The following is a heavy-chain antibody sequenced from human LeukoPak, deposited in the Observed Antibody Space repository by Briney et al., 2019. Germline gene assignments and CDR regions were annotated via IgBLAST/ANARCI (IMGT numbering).Heavy chain of an antibody. V-gene: IGHV3-30-3*01. D-gene: IGHD3-22*01. CDR1: GVAFSSYA. J-gene: IGHJ6*02. CDR2: VSYDGGSK. Sequence: PGGSLRLSCAASGVAFSSYAMHWGRQGPGKGGEGVALVSYDGGSKYYADSVKGRFTISRDNSKNTLYLQMNSLRAEDTAVYYCAKAHYYDSSGYPYGMDVWGQGTTVTVSS. CDR3: AKAHYYDSSGYPYGMDV.